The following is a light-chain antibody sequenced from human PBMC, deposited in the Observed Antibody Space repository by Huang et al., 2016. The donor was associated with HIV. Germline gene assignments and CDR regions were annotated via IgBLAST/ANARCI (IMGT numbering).Light chain of an antibody. V-gene: IGKV1-39*01. CDR2: GAS. CDR1: QSISNY. J-gene: IGKJ2*01. CDR3: QQSYGTPYT. Sequence: DIQMTQSPSSLSASVGDRVTITCRASQSISNYLNWYQQKVGQAPKVLIYGASSLQSGVPSRFSGSGSGTDFTLTISSLQPEDFAIYYCQQSYGTPYTFGQGTKLEIK.